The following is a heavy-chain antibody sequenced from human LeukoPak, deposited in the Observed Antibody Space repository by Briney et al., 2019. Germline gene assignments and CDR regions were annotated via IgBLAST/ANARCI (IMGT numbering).Heavy chain of an antibody. CDR2: ISWNSGSI. D-gene: IGHD6-19*01. Sequence: PGGSLRLSCAASGFTFDDYAMHWVRQAPGKGLEWVSGISWNSGSIGYADSVKGRFTISRDNAKNSLYLQMNSLRAEDTALYYCARVGSGWAFDYWGQGTLVTVSS. CDR1: GFTFDDYA. V-gene: IGHV3-9*01. CDR3: ARVGSGWAFDY. J-gene: IGHJ4*02.